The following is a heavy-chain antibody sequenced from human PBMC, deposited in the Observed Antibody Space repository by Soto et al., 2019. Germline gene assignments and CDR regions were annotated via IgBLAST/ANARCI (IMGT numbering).Heavy chain of an antibody. CDR3: AKVTKRAAAGRYEYYKYGMDV. CDR2: ISGSGGSS. V-gene: IGHV3-23*01. Sequence: ESGGALEHPGGSLRLSCAAAGFAFSTYAMTWVRQAPGKGLEWVSVISGSGGSSYYAASVKGRFTISRDNSKNTLFLQMNGLRAEDTAVYYCAKVTKRAAAGRYEYYKYGMDVWGQGTTVTVSS. D-gene: IGHD6-13*01. J-gene: IGHJ6*02. CDR1: GFAFSTYA.